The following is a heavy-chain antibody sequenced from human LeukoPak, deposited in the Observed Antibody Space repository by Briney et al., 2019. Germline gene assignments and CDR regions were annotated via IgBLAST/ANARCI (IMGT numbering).Heavy chain of an antibody. CDR2: INHSGST. Sequence: SETLSLTCAVYGGSFSGYYWSWIRQPPGKGLEWIGEINHSGSTNYNPSLKSRVTISVDTSKNQFSLKLSSVTAADTAVYYCARVNRGVYYMDVWGKGTTVTVSS. J-gene: IGHJ6*03. CDR3: ARVNRGVYYMDV. V-gene: IGHV4-34*01. CDR1: GGSFSGYY. D-gene: IGHD2-8*01.